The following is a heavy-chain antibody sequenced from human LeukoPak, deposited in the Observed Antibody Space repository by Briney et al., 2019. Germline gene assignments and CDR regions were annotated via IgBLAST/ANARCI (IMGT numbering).Heavy chain of an antibody. CDR2: ISSSSSYI. CDR3: ARVGEKAFHLWPEIDY. D-gene: IGHD5-24*01. V-gene: IGHV3-21*01. CDR1: GFTFSTYS. Sequence: GGSLRLSCAASGFTFSTYSMNWVRQAPGKGLEWVSSISSSSSYIYYADTVKGRFTISRDNAKKSLYLQMNSLRAEDTAVYYCARVGEKAFHLWPEIDYWGQGTLVTVSS. J-gene: IGHJ4*02.